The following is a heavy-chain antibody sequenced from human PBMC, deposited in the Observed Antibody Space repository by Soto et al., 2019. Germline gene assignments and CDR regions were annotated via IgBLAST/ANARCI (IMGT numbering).Heavy chain of an antibody. CDR1: GFIFDNFG. J-gene: IGHJ5*02. CDR2: ISGSGFKK. V-gene: IGHV3-23*01. D-gene: IGHD1-26*01. Sequence: GSRRLSCAAFGFIFDNFGMSWVRQAPGKGLEWISSISGSGFKKYYADSVKGRFTISRDNSKSTVYLELNNLSAEDTAVYHCAKNQGVELVPLATVDWFDPWGQGSVVTVSS. CDR3: AKNQGVELVPLATVDWFDP.